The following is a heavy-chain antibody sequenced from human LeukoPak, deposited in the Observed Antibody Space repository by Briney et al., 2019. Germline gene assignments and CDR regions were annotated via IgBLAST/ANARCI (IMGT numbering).Heavy chain of an antibody. CDR1: GFTFSRYW. CDR2: IKSDGTSA. V-gene: IGHV3-74*01. Sequence: PGGSLRLSCAASGFTFSRYWMHWLRQAPGKGLVWVSRIKSDGTSATYADSVQGRFTISRDNAKNTLYLQMNSLRAEDTAVYYCARVKGNNGDYVDFDYWGQGTLVTVSS. D-gene: IGHD4-17*01. J-gene: IGHJ4*02. CDR3: ARVKGNNGDYVDFDY.